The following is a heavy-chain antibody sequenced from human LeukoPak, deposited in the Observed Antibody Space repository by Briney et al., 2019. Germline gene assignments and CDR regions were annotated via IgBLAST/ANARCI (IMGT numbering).Heavy chain of an antibody. V-gene: IGHV5-51*01. CDR3: GMSGDRVPLQDDVFDV. J-gene: IGHJ3*01. CDR1: GYSFTSYC. Sequence: GESLKISCKVSGYSFTSYCIGWVRQMPGKGLEWTGIIYPGDSGPTYSPSFQGQVTISVDKSINTAYLQWSSLQASDTAMYYCGMSGDRVPLQDDVFDVWGQGTMVTVS. CDR2: IYPGDSGP. D-gene: IGHD1-26*01.